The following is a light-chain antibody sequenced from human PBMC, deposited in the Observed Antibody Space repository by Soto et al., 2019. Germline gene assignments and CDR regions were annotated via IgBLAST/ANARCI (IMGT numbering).Light chain of an antibody. CDR3: QQYNSYPWT. CDR1: QSISSW. CDR2: DAS. J-gene: IGKJ1*01. V-gene: IGKV1-5*01. Sequence: DIQMTQSPSTLSASVGDRVTITCRASQSISSWLAWYQQKPGKARKLLIYDASSLESGVPSRFSGSGSGTEFTLTISSLQPDDFATYYCQQYNSYPWTFGQGTKVEIK.